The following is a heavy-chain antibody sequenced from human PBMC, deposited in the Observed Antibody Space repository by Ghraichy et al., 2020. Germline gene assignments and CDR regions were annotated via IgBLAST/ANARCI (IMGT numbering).Heavy chain of an antibody. CDR3: ARDRGSSPYYYGMDV. CDR1: GGSISSFY. J-gene: IGHJ6*02. CDR2: IYHSGTT. Sequence: SETLSLTCTVSGGSISSFYWTWIRQPPGKGLEWIGYIYHSGTTNYNPSLKSRVTISVDTSKNQFSLKLSSVTAADTAVYYCARDRGSSPYYYGMDVWGQGTTVTVSS. V-gene: IGHV4-59*01. D-gene: IGHD6-6*01.